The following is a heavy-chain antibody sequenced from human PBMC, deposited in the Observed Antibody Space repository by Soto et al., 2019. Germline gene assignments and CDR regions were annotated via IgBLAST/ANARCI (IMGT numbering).Heavy chain of an antibody. CDR1: GGTFSSYA. CDR2: IITIFGTA. D-gene: IGHD4-17*01. CDR3: ARDSADGEPTAYFDY. J-gene: IGHJ4*02. V-gene: IGHV1-69*01. Sequence: QVQLVQSGAEVKKPGSSVKVSCKASGGTFSSYAISWVRQAPGQGLEWMGGIITIFGTANYAQQFQGRVTITADESTSTAYMELSSMRSEDTAVYYCARDSADGEPTAYFDYWGQGTLVTVSS.